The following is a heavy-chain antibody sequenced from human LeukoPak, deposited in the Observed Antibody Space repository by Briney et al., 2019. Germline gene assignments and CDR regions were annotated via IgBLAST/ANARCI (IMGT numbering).Heavy chain of an antibody. D-gene: IGHD7-27*01. CDR3: AREVSALGNYFDS. CDR2: ISHSGSSM. J-gene: IGHJ4*02. Sequence: GGSLRLSCAASGFTITSYEMNWVRQAPGKGLEWISYISHSGSSMYYADSVKGRFTISRDSAKNSLYLQMNSLRAEDTAVYYCAREVSALGNYFDSWGQGTLVTVSS. V-gene: IGHV3-48*03. CDR1: GFTITSYE.